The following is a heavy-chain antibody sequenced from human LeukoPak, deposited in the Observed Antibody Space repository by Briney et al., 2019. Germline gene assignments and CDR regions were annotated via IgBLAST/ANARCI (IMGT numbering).Heavy chain of an antibody. D-gene: IGHD3-10*01. CDR3: ARDRDYYYGSGSYPFDY. Sequence: PGGSLRLPCAASGFTFSSYSMNWGRQAPGKGVGVVSSISNNSSYIYYADSGKGRFTISRDNAKNSLYLQMNSRRAEDTAVYYCARDRDYYYGSGSYPFDYWGQGNLVTVSS. CDR1: GFTFSSYS. CDR2: ISNNSSYI. V-gene: IGHV3-21*01. J-gene: IGHJ4*02.